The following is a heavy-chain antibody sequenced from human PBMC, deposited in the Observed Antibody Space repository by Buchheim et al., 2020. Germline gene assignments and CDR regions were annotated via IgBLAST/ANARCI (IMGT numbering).Heavy chain of an antibody. CDR2: INPDGTSP. D-gene: IGHD2-15*01. CDR1: GFSISNYW. J-gene: IGHJ6*02. V-gene: IGHV3-74*01. Sequence: EEQLVESGGGLVQPGGSLRLSCAAPGFSISNYWIHWVRQAPGKGLEWVSRINPDGTSPTHADSVKGRFTVSRDNAQNTLYLQMHSLRAEDTAVYYCAGGRDCGGGSCNGFHYYGLDVWGQGTT. CDR3: AGGRDCGGGSCNGFHYYGLDV.